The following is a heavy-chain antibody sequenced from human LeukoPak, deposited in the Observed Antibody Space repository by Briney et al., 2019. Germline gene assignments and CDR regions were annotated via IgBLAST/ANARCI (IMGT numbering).Heavy chain of an antibody. CDR2: ISPNSGDT. D-gene: IGHD5-12*01. Sequence: ASVKVSCKASGYTFTNYGISWVRQAPGQGLEWMGWISPNSGDTHSAQTFQGRVTMTRDTSISTAYMELSRLKSDDTAVYYCARGLRTRGTWGQGTMVTVSS. CDR3: ARGLRTRGT. J-gene: IGHJ3*01. V-gene: IGHV1-2*02. CDR1: GYTFTNYG.